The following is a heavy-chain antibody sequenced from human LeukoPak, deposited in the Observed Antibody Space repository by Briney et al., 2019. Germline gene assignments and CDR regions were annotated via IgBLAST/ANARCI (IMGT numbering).Heavy chain of an antibody. D-gene: IGHD3-22*01. CDR3: ARDLTGWGESSGYSDY. V-gene: IGHV3-30*01. CDR1: GFTFSSYA. CDR2: ISYDGTNK. Sequence: GGSLRLSCAASGFTFSSYAMHWVRQAPGKGLEWVALISYDGTNKFYEDSVKGRFTISRDNPKNTLFLQVNSLRAEDTAVYYCARDLTGWGESSGYSDYWGQGTLVTVSS. J-gene: IGHJ4*02.